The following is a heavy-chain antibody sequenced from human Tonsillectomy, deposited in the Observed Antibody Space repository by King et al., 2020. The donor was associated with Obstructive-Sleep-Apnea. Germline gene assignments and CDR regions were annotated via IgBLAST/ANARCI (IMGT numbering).Heavy chain of an antibody. J-gene: IGHJ6*02. D-gene: IGHD3-10*01. CDR2: IYYSGST. CDR1: GGSISSSSYY. Sequence: LQLQESGPGLVKPSETLSLTCTVSGGSISSSSYYWGWIRQPPGKGLEWIGSIYYSGSTYYNPSLKSRVTISVDTSKNQFSLKLSSVTAADTAVYYCATPTLHYYGSGTYGMDVWGQGTTVTVSS. CDR3: ATPTLHYYGSGTYGMDV. V-gene: IGHV4-39*07.